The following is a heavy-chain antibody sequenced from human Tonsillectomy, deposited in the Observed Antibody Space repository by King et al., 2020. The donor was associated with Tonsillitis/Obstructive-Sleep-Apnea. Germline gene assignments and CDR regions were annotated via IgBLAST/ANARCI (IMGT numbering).Heavy chain of an antibody. CDR3: ARDVGAIAAAGSWFDP. J-gene: IGHJ5*02. Sequence: QLQESGPGLVKPSETLSLTCTVSGGSISSYYWSWSRQPPGKGLEWIGYIYYNGSTNYNPSLKSRVTISVDTSRNQFSLKLSSVTAADTAVYYCARDVGAIAAAGSWFDPSGQGTLVTVSS. CDR1: GGSISSYY. D-gene: IGHD6-13*01. V-gene: IGHV4-59*01. CDR2: IYYNGST.